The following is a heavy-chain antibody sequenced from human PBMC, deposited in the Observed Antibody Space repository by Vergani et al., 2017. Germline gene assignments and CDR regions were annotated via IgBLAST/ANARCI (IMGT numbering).Heavy chain of an antibody. D-gene: IGHD4-17*01. J-gene: IGHJ4*02. CDR1: GGSISSENW. V-gene: IGHV4-4*03. CDR3: ARLNGDYMRLSEY. Sequence: QVQLQESGPGLVKPPGTLSLICAVSGGSISSENWWSWVRQSPGKGLEWIGSLFYGATAYYNPSLESRVIISIVTSKNQFSLRLSSVTAADTAVYYCARLNGDYMRLSEYWGQGTLVAVSS. CDR2: LFYGATA.